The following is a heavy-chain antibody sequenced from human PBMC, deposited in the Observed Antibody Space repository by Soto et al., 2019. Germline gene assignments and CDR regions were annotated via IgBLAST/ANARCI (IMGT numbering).Heavy chain of an antibody. CDR2: TSYDGRNK. J-gene: IGHJ4*02. CDR1: GVSFSSYA. Sequence: GGSRRLWCAASGVSFSSYAMHWVRQALVKGLEWVGITSYDGRNKYYADSVKGRFTISRDNSKNTLYLQMNSLRPEDTGMYYCARELDVDPYYVDSWGQG. V-gene: IGHV3-30*01. CDR3: ARELDVDPYYVDS. D-gene: IGHD3-3*01.